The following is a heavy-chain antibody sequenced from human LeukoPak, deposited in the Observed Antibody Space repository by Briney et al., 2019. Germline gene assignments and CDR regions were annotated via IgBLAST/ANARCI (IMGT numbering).Heavy chain of an antibody. D-gene: IGHD2-15*01. J-gene: IGHJ6*03. CDR2: IYHSGST. V-gene: IGHV4-39*01. CDR3: ARHGYCSGGSCYSAYYYYLDV. Sequence: SETLSLTCTVSGGSITNSNYFWGWIRQPPGKGLERIGSIYHSGSTYYNPSLKSRVTISVDTSKNQFSLKLTSVTAADTATYYCARHGYCSGGSCYSAYYYYLDVWGKGTTVTVSS. CDR1: GGSITNSNYF.